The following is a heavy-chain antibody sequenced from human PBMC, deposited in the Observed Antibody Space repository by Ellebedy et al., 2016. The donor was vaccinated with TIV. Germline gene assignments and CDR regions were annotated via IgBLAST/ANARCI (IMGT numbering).Heavy chain of an antibody. CDR1: GFSFSTHY. CDR3: AKEEWWRFDY. D-gene: IGHD2-15*01. CDR2: INPDGSGA. J-gene: IGHJ4*02. Sequence: PGGSLRLSCVASGFSFSTHYMTWVRQAPGKGLEWLAKINPDGSGADYVDAVNGRFTLSRDNTKNSLYLQMNSLSDEDTAVYYCAKEEWWRFDYWGQGTVVTVSS. V-gene: IGHV3-7*04.